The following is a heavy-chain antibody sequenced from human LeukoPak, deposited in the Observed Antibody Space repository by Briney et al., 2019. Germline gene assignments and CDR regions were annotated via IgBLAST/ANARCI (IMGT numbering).Heavy chain of an antibody. J-gene: IGHJ6*03. D-gene: IGHD2-21*02. CDR1: GGSFSSYY. Sequence: SETLSLTCAVYGGSFSSYYWSWIRQPPGKGLEWIGEINHSGSTSYKPSLKSRVTISLDTSKNQFSLKLSSVTAADTAVYYCARTYCGGDCRGYYYSYYMDVWGKGTTVTISS. CDR3: ARTYCGGDCRGYYYSYYMDV. V-gene: IGHV4-34*01. CDR2: INHSGST.